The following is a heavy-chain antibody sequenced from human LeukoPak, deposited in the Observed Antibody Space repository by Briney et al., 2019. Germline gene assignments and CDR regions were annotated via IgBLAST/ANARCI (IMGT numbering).Heavy chain of an antibody. J-gene: IGHJ6*03. CDR2: ISYDGSNK. CDR1: GFTFSSYA. Sequence: GGSLRLSCAASGFTFSSYAMHWVRQAPGKGLEWVAVISYDGSNKYYADSVKGRFTISRDKAKNSLYLQMNSLRAEDTAVYYCARSGRGVDSFYFYMDVWGKGTTVTVSS. CDR3: ARSGRGVDSFYFYMDV. D-gene: IGHD3-10*01. V-gene: IGHV3-30*04.